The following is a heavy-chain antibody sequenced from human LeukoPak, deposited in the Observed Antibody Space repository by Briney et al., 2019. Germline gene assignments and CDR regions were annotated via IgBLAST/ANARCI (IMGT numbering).Heavy chain of an antibody. CDR1: GYTFTGHY. CDR3: AREGPYAAKHFDS. V-gene: IGHV1-46*01. CDR2: INPSSGAT. D-gene: IGHD6-25*01. J-gene: IGHJ4*02. Sequence: PGASVKVSCKASGYTFTGHYMHWVRQAPGQGLEWMGVINPSSGATKYVQNFQGRVTMTGDTSTSTAYMELSSLRSEDTAVYYCAREGPYAAKHFDSWGQGTLVTVSS.